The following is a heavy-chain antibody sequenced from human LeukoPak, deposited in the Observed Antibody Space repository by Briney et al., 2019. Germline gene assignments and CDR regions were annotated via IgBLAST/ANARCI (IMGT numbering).Heavy chain of an antibody. CDR1: GFTFSSYG. D-gene: IGHD4-17*01. CDR3: ARDYGMTTVTTMGY. V-gene: IGHV3-23*01. CDR2: ISGSGGST. J-gene: IGHJ4*02. Sequence: GGSLRLSCAASGFTFSSYGMSWVRQAPGKGLEWVSAISGSGGSTYYADSVKGRFTISRDNSKNTLYLQMNSLRAEDTAVYYCARDYGMTTVTTMGYWGQGTLVTVSS.